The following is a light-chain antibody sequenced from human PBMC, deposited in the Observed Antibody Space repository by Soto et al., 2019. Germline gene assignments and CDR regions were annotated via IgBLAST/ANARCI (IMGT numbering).Light chain of an antibody. CDR1: QSVSSD. Sequence: EIVMTQSPATLSVSPGERATLSCRASQSVSSDLAWYQQKPGRAPRLLIYSASTRATGVPARFSGSGSGTEFTLTISSLQSEDFAVYYCQQYNNWPPLTFGGGTKVDIK. V-gene: IGKV3-15*01. CDR2: SAS. CDR3: QQYNNWPPLT. J-gene: IGKJ4*01.